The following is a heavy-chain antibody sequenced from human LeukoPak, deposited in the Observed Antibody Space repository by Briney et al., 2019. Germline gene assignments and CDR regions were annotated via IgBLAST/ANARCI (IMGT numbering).Heavy chain of an antibody. J-gene: IGHJ4*02. Sequence: GGSLRLSCAASGFTFSSYGMHWVRQAPGKGLEWVAVISYDGSNKYYADSVKGRFTISRDNSKYTLYLQMNSLRAEDTAVYYCAKDSGLLYFDYWGQGTLVTVSS. D-gene: IGHD1-26*01. CDR2: ISYDGSNK. CDR3: AKDSGLLYFDY. V-gene: IGHV3-30*18. CDR1: GFTFSSYG.